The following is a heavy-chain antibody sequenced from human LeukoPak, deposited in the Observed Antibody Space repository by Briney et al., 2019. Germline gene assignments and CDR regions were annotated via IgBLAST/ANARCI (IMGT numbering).Heavy chain of an antibody. Sequence: GASVKVSCKAFGYTFTSYTMNWVRQAPGQGLEWMGWINTNTGNPTYAQGFTGRFVFSLDTSVSTAYLQISSLKADDTAVYYCARDATPRAAAGTHADYWGREPLVTV. CDR1: GYTFTSYT. D-gene: IGHD6-13*01. V-gene: IGHV7-4-1*02. CDR2: INTNTGNP. J-gene: IGHJ4*02. CDR3: ARDATPRAAAGTHADY.